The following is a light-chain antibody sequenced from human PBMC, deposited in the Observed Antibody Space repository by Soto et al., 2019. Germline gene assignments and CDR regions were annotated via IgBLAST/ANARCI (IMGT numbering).Light chain of an antibody. J-gene: IGKJ2*01. Sequence: EVVLTQSPATLSLSPGEGATLSCTASQSVSSYLAWYQQKPGQAPRLLVYDASNRATDIPARFSGRGSGTDFTLTISSLEPEDVAVYYCQQRNNWPRTFGQGTKLEIK. CDR2: DAS. V-gene: IGKV3-11*01. CDR3: QQRNNWPRT. CDR1: QSVSSY.